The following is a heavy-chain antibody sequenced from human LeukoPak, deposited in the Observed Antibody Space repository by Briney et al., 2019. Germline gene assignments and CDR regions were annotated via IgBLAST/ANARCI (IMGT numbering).Heavy chain of an antibody. V-gene: IGHV3-7*01. J-gene: IGHJ4*02. CDR3: ARGGSTDF. Sequence: GSLRLSCAASGFTFSGYWMTWVRQAPGTRLEWVASIAYDGSEKYYVDSVKGRFTIFRDNTNNSLFLQMNSLRAEDTAVYYCARGGSTDFWGQGTLVTVSS. CDR1: GFTFSGYW. CDR2: IAYDGSEK. D-gene: IGHD3-16*01.